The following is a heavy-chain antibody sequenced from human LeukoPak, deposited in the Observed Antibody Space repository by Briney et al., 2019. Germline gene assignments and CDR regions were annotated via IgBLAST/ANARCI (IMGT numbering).Heavy chain of an antibody. CDR2: IIPAFGAS. D-gene: IGHD1/OR15-1a*01. Sequence: SVKVSCKASGYSFTSYAISWVRQAPGQGLEWMGGIIPAFGASTYAQTFQGRVTLTADKSTDTVYMELSSLRSEDTAIYYCARAREQWVAFDLWGQGTLVTVSS. J-gene: IGHJ4*02. CDR3: ARAREQWVAFDL. CDR1: GYSFTSYA. V-gene: IGHV1-69*06.